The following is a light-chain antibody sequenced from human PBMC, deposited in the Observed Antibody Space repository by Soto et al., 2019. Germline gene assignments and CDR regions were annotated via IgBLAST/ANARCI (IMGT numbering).Light chain of an antibody. V-gene: IGLV2-14*01. J-gene: IGLJ1*01. CDR2: EVS. CDR3: SSHTSSSSYYV. CDR1: SIDFGGYNY. Sequence: QSALTQPASVSGCPGQSITISCALTSIDFGGYNYVSWYQHHPGKVPQLMIYEVSNRPSGVSIRFSGSKSGNTASLTISGLQAEDEADYYCSSHTSSSSYYVFGTGTKVTVL.